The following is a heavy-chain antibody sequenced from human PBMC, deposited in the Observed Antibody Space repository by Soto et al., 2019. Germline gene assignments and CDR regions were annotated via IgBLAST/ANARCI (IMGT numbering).Heavy chain of an antibody. CDR3: ARESSITGTTGY. J-gene: IGHJ4*02. CDR2: IYYSGST. Sequence: PSETLSLTCTVSGGSVSSGSYYWSWIRQPPGKGLEWIGYIYYSGSTNYNPSLKSRVTISVDTSKNQFSPKLSSVTAADTAVYYCARESSITGTTGYWGQGTLVTVCS. V-gene: IGHV4-61*01. CDR1: GGSVSSGSYY. D-gene: IGHD1-20*01.